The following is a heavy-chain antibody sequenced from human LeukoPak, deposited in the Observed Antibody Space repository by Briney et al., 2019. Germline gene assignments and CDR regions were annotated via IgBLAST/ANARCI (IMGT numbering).Heavy chain of an antibody. CDR2: MNPNSGNT. CDR3: ARGYYDSSGYSFYYCMDV. Sequence: ASVTVSCKASGYTFTSYDINWVRRATGQGLEWMGWMNPNSGNTGYAQKFQGRVTMTRNTSISTAYMELSSLRSEDTAVYYCARGYYDSSGYSFYYCMDVWGQGTTVTVSS. V-gene: IGHV1-8*01. J-gene: IGHJ6*02. D-gene: IGHD3-22*01. CDR1: GYTFTSYD.